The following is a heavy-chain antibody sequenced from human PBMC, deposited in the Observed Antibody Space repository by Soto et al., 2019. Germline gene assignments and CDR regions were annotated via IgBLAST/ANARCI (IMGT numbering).Heavy chain of an antibody. CDR2: IWYDGSNK. CDR1: GFTFSSYG. Sequence: GGSLRLSCAASGFTFSSYGMHWVRQAPGKGLEWVAVIWYDGSNKYYADSVKGRFTISRDNSKNTLYLQMNSLRAEDTAVYYCARERNDYDFWSGPDYWGQGTLVTVSS. CDR3: ARERNDYDFWSGPDY. D-gene: IGHD3-3*01. J-gene: IGHJ4*02. V-gene: IGHV3-33*01.